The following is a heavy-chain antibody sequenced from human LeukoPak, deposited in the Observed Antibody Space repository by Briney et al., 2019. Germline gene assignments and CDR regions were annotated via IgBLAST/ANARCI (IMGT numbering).Heavy chain of an antibody. CDR1: GFTFSGSA. CDR2: IRSKANSYAT. Sequence: GGSLRLSCAASGFTFSGSAMHWVRQASGKGLEWVGRIRSKANSYATAYAASVKGRFTISRDDSKNTAYLQMNSLRAEDTAVYYCAKDGVAYCGGDCTAQFYYYMDVWGKGTTVTVSS. D-gene: IGHD2-21*02. J-gene: IGHJ6*03. V-gene: IGHV3-73*01. CDR3: AKDGVAYCGGDCTAQFYYYMDV.